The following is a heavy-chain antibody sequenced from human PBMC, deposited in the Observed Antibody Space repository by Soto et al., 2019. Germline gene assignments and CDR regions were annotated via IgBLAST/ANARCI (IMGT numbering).Heavy chain of an antibody. CDR2: IYYSGST. J-gene: IGHJ3*02. CDR3: ASLSLGYCTNRVCYTAFDI. Sequence: SETLSLTCTVSGGSISSGGYYWSWIRQHPGKGLEWIGYIYYSGSTYYNPSLKSRVTISVDTSKNQFSLKLSSVTAADTAVYYCASLSLGYCTNRVCYTAFDIWGQATMVTVSS. D-gene: IGHD2-8*01. CDR1: GGSISSGGYY. V-gene: IGHV4-31*03.